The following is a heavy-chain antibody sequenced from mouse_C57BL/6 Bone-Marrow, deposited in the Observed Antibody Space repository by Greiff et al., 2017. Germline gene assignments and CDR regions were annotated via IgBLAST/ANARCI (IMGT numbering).Heavy chain of an antibody. CDR2: ISSGSSTI. CDR3: ARRGGLYAMDY. CDR1: GFTFSDYG. V-gene: IGHV5-17*01. Sequence: EVKVVESGGGLVKPGGSLKLSCAASGFTFSDYGMHWVRQAPEKGLEWVAYISSGSSTIYYADTVKGRFTISRDNAKNTLFLQMTSLRSEDTAIYYCARRGGLYAMDYWGQGTSVTVSS. J-gene: IGHJ4*01.